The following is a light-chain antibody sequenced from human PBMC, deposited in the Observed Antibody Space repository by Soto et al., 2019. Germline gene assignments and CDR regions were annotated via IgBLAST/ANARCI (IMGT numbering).Light chain of an antibody. Sequence: QPVLTQSPSASASPGASVKLTCTLSSGHSDYAIAWHQQRPEKGPRYLMKVTSDGSHTKGDGIPDRFSGSSSGADRYLTISSLRSDDEADYYCQAWGTGGVFGGGTKLTVL. V-gene: IGLV4-69*01. J-gene: IGLJ3*02. CDR1: SGHSDYA. CDR3: QAWGTGGV. CDR2: VTSDGSH.